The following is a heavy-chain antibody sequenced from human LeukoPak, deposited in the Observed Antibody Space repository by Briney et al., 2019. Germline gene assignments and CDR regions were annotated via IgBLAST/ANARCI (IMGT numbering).Heavy chain of an antibody. Sequence: SETLSLTCAVSGYSLSSGYYWGWSRQPPGKGLGWIGSIYHIGSTYHTPSLKSRVTISVDTSKNQFSLKLSSVTAADTAVYYCAVQLWYGNWFAPWGQGTLVTVSS. V-gene: IGHV4-38-2*01. CDR1: GYSLSSGYY. D-gene: IGHD5-18*01. CDR2: IYHIGST. J-gene: IGHJ5*02. CDR3: AVQLWYGNWFAP.